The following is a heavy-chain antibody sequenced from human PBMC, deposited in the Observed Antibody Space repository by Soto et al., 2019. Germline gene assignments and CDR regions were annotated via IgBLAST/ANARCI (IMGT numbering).Heavy chain of an antibody. CDR3: ARQTNDYGDYVAFFDY. CDR2: IYYSGST. CDR1: GGSISSYY. D-gene: IGHD4-17*01. J-gene: IGHJ4*02. Sequence: QVQLQESGPGLVKPSETLSLTCTVSGGSISSYYWSWIRQPPGKGLEWIGYIYYSGSTNYNPSLKSRVTISXXTXKTXFSLKLSSVTAADAAVYYCARQTNDYGDYVAFFDYWGQGTLVTVSS. V-gene: IGHV4-59*01.